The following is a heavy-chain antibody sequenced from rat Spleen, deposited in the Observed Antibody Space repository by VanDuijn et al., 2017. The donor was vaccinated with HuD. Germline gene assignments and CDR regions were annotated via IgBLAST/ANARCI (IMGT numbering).Heavy chain of an antibody. V-gene: IGHV5-7*01. Sequence: EVQVVESGGGIVQPGRSMKLSCAASGFTFSHYDMVWVRQAPTKGLKWVASISYDGSTPYYRDSVKGLFTISRDNAKSTLYLQMDSLRSEDTATYYCTRGYYFDYWGQGVMVTVSS. CDR2: ISYDGSTP. CDR1: GFTFSHYD. J-gene: IGHJ2*01. CDR3: TRGYYFDY.